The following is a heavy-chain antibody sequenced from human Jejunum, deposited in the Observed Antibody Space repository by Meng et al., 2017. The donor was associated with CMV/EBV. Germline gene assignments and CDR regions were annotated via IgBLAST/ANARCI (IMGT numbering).Heavy chain of an antibody. Sequence: YTVNTYAMNWVREAPGHGLEWMGWINTNTGNPTYAQGFTGRFVFSLDTSVSTTYLQISSLKAEDTAVYYCARTGYCAGGRCDKFDYWGQGTLVTVSS. V-gene: IGHV7-4-1*02. CDR3: ARTGYCAGGRCDKFDY. D-gene: IGHD2-15*01. CDR2: INTNTGNP. J-gene: IGHJ4*02. CDR1: YTVNTYA.